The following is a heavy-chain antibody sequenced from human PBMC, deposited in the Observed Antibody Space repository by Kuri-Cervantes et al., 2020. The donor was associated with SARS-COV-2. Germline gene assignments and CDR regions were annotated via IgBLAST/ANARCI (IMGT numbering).Heavy chain of an antibody. CDR3: AKDTWIRAYYFDY. CDR2: ITRGGETT. J-gene: IGHJ4*02. Sequence: GGSLRLSCEASGFGPRTNVVSWVRQTSGRGLEWVATITRGGETTNYADSVKGRFTISRDNSKNTLYLQMNSLRAEDTAVYYCAKDTWIRAYYFDYWGQGTLVTVSS. CDR1: GFGPRTNV. V-gene: IGHV3-23*01. D-gene: IGHD2-2*03.